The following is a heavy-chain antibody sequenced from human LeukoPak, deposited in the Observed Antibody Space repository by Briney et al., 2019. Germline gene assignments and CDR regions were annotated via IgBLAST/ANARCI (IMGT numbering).Heavy chain of an antibody. CDR2: IYYSGST. Sequence: SETLSLTCAVYGGSFSGYYWSWIHQPPGKGLEWIGSIYYSGSTYYNPSLKSRVTISVDTSKNQFSLKLSSVTAADTAVYYCARHGGFQLWSSQDFDYWGQGTLVTVSS. CDR3: ARHGGFQLWSSQDFDY. D-gene: IGHD3-16*01. CDR1: GGSFSGYY. V-gene: IGHV4-34*01. J-gene: IGHJ4*02.